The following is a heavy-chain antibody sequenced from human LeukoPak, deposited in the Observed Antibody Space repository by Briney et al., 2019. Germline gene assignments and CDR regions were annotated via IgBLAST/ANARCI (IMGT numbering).Heavy chain of an antibody. D-gene: IGHD2-2*01. CDR2: INHSGST. Sequence: PSETLSLTCAVYGGSFSGYYWSWIRQPPGKGLEGIGEINHSGSTNYNPSLTSRVTISVDTSKNQFSLKLSSVTAADTAVYYCARDYCSSTSCPFDYWGQGTLVTVSS. CDR1: GGSFSGYY. J-gene: IGHJ4*02. CDR3: ARDYCSSTSCPFDY. V-gene: IGHV4-34*01.